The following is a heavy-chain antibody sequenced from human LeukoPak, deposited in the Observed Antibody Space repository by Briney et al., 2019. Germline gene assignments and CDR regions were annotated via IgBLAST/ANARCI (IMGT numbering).Heavy chain of an antibody. V-gene: IGHV4-39*07. CDR1: GGSISGTSYY. D-gene: IGHD2-2*01. Sequence: SETLSLTCTVSGGSISGTSYYLAWIRQPPGKGLEWIAGLYYDGTTYYNPSLKSRVSISVDTSKNEFSLKLSSVTAADTAVYYCARDFLECSRASCLNWFDPWGQGTLVTVSS. CDR2: LYYDGTT. CDR3: ARDFLECSRASCLNWFDP. J-gene: IGHJ5*02.